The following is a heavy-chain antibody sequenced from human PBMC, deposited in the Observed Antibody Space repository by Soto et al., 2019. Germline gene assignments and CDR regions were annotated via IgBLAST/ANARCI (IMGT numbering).Heavy chain of an antibody. CDR1: GGSISSYY. Sequence: SETLSLTCTVSGGSISSYYWSWIRQPPGKGLEWIGYIYYSGSTNYNPSLKSRVTISVDTSKNQFSLKLSSVTAADTAVYYCARGLGGYYDILTGYYGPSSYYYYMDVWGKGTTVTVSS. J-gene: IGHJ6*03. CDR3: ARGLGGYYDILTGYYGPSSYYYYMDV. CDR2: IYYSGST. V-gene: IGHV4-59*01. D-gene: IGHD3-9*01.